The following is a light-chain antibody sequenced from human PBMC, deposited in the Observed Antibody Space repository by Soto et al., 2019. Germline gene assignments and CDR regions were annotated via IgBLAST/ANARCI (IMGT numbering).Light chain of an antibody. CDR2: DDD. CDR3: ATWDSSLNVVL. CDR1: TSNIGSHY. J-gene: IGLJ2*01. V-gene: IGLV1-51*01. Sequence: QSVLTQPPSVSAAPGEKVTISCSGSTSNIGSHYVSWYQQFPRTAPKPLIYDDDRRPSGMPDRFSGSKSGTSATRGITGLQTGDEADYYCATWDSSLNVVLFGGGTQLTVL.